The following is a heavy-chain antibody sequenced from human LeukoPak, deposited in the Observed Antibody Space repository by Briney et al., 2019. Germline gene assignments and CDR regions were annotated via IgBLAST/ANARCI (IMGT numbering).Heavy chain of an antibody. CDR1: GFTFTSSA. D-gene: IGHD3-10*01. V-gene: IGHV1-58*01. J-gene: IGHJ4*02. CDR2: IVVGSGNT. CDR3: AAGGSGSYYGSHFDY. Sequence: SVKVSCRASGFTFTSSAVQWVRQARGQRLEWIGWIVVGSGNTNYAQKFQERVTITRDMSTSTAYMELSSLRSEDTAVYYCAAGGSGSYYGSHFDYWGQGTLVTVSS.